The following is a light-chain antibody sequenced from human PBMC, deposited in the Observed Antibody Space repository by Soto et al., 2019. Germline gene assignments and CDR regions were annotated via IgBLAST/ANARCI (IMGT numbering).Light chain of an antibody. V-gene: IGLV2-14*03. CDR2: DVS. CDR3: SSFTDTGTVM. Sequence: QSVLTQPASVSGSPGQSFTISCTGTSSDVGAYHSVSWYQQHPGKAPKLIIFDVSHRPSGVSSLFSGSKAGYTASLTISGLQAEDEADYYCSSFTDTGTVMFGGGTKLTVL. J-gene: IGLJ3*02. CDR1: SSDVGAYHS.